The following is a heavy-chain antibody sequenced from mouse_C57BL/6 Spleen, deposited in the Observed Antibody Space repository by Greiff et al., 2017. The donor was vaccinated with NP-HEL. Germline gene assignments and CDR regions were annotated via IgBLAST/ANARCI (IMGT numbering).Heavy chain of an antibody. CDR1: GYTFTSYW. D-gene: IGHD1-1*01. J-gene: IGHJ3*01. CDR2: IHPSSGST. V-gene: IGHV1-64*01. Sequence: QVQLQQPGAELVKPGASVKLSCKASGYTFTSYWMHWVKQRPGQGLEWIGMIHPSSGSTNYTEKFKSTATLPVANTASTAYMQLRSLTSEDSAGEYCARCDYGSSALAYWGQGTPVTVSA. CDR3: ARCDYGSSALAY.